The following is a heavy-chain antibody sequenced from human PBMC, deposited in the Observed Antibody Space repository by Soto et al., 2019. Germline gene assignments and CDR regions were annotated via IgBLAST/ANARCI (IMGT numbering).Heavy chain of an antibody. J-gene: IGHJ4*02. Sequence: GGSLRLSCAASGFTVSSNYMSWVRQAPGKGLEWVSVIYSGGSTYYTDSVKGRFTISRDNSKNTLYLQMNSLRTDDSGVYYCITDSYLETDYYGSGSPGWGQGTLVTVSS. V-gene: IGHV3-53*01. CDR2: IYSGGST. CDR1: GFTVSSNY. CDR3: ITDSYLETDYYGSGSPG. D-gene: IGHD3-10*01.